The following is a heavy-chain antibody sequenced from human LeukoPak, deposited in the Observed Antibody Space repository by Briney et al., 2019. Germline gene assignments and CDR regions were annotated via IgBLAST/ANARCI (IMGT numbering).Heavy chain of an antibody. Sequence: GGSLRLSCAASGFTFSSYSMNWVRQAPGKGLEWVSSISSSSSYIYYADSVKGRFTISRDNAKNSLYLQMNSLRAEDTAVYYCARGRNKRDPQSSIAARHYYMDVWGKGTTVTVSS. V-gene: IGHV3-21*01. D-gene: IGHD6-6*01. CDR2: ISSSSSYI. CDR3: ARGRNKRDPQSSIAARHYYMDV. CDR1: GFTFSSYS. J-gene: IGHJ6*03.